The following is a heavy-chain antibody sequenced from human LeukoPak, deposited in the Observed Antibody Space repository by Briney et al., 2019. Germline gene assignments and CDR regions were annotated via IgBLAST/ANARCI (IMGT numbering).Heavy chain of an antibody. Sequence: GGSLRLSCAASGFTVSSYYMSWVRQAPGKGLEWVSVIYSGRSTSYADSVKGRFTIFRDNSKNTLDLQINSLRAEDTAVYYCARGWFGELLFDYWGQGTLVTVSS. CDR3: ARGWFGELLFDY. CDR1: GFTVSSYY. J-gene: IGHJ4*02. D-gene: IGHD3-10*01. V-gene: IGHV3-66*01. CDR2: IYSGRST.